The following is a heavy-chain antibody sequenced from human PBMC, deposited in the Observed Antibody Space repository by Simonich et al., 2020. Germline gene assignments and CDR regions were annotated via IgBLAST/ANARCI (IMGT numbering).Heavy chain of an antibody. CDR3: AKDSGYCSGGSCYYFDY. CDR1: GFTFDVYA. V-gene: IGHV3-9*01. CDR2: IRWNSGSR. D-gene: IGHD2-15*01. J-gene: IGHJ4*02. Sequence: EVQLVESGGGLVQPGRSLRLSCAASGFTFDVYAMHWVRQGPGGRREWVSGIRWNSGSRGYADSVKGRFTISRYNAKISLYLQMNSLRAEDTALYYCAKDSGYCSGGSCYYFDYWGQGTLVTVSS.